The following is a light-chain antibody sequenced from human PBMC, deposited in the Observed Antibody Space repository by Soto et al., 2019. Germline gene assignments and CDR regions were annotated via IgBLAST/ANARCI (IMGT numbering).Light chain of an antibody. V-gene: IGKV3-15*01. CDR3: QQYNNWPRT. Sequence: EVVMTQSPDTLSVSPGERATLSCRASQSVSSNLAWYQQKLGQAPRLLIYGASTRATDIPPRFSGSGSGTEFTLTINSLQSEDFAVYYCQQYNNWPRTFGQGTKVDIK. J-gene: IGKJ1*01. CDR2: GAS. CDR1: QSVSSN.